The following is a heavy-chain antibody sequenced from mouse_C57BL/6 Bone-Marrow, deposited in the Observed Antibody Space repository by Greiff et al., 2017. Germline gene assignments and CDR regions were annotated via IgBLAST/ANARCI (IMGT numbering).Heavy chain of an antibody. D-gene: IGHD4-1*01. J-gene: IGHJ1*03. V-gene: IGHV1-59*01. CDR1: GYTFTSYW. CDR3: AQLTGSYWYFDV. CDR2: IDPSDSYT. Sequence: QVQLQQPGAELVRPGTSVKLSCKASGYTFTSYWMHWVKQRPGQGLEWIGVIDPSDSYTNYNQKFKGKATLTVDTSSSTAYMQLSSLTSEDSAVYYCAQLTGSYWYFDVWGTGTTVTVSS.